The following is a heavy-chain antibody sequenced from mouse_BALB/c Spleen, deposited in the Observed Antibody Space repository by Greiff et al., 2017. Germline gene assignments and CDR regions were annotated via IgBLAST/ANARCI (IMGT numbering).Heavy chain of an antibody. Sequence: VQLVESGPGLVAPSQSLSITCTVSGFSLTSYGVHWVRQPPGKGLEWLGVIWAGGSTNYNSALMSRLSISKDNSKSQVFLKMNSLQTDDTAMYYCAREFYYDYDRNYFDYWGQGTTLTVSS. CDR2: IWAGGST. V-gene: IGHV2-9*02. J-gene: IGHJ2*01. CDR3: AREFYYDYDRNYFDY. D-gene: IGHD2-4*01. CDR1: GFSLTSYG.